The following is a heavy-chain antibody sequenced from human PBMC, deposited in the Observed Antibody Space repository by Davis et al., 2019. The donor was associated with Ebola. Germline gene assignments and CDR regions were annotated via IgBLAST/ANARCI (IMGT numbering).Heavy chain of an antibody. CDR2: ISYDGSNK. J-gene: IGHJ6*02. D-gene: IGHD1-26*01. CDR1: GFTFSSYG. V-gene: IGHV3-30*18. Sequence: GESLKISCAASGFTFSSYGMHWVRQAPGKGLEWVAVISYDGSNKYYVDSLKGRFTISRDNSKNTLYLQMNSLRSEDTAVYYCAKDRIYSGSFRLGYYNGMDVWGQGTTVTVSS. CDR3: AKDRIYSGSFRLGYYNGMDV.